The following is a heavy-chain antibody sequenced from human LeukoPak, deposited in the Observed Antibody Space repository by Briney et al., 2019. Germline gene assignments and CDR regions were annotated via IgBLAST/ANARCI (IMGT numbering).Heavy chain of an antibody. J-gene: IGHJ1*01. Sequence: GASVKVSCKASGYTFTSYGISWVRQAPGQGLEWMGGIIPIFGTANYAQKFQGRVTITTDESTSTAYMELSSLRSEDTAVYYCARAGAPHVLWQLDPQVVYFQHWGQGTLVTVSS. V-gene: IGHV1-69*05. D-gene: IGHD6-6*01. CDR1: GYTFTSYG. CDR3: ARAGAPHVLWQLDPQVVYFQH. CDR2: IIPIFGTA.